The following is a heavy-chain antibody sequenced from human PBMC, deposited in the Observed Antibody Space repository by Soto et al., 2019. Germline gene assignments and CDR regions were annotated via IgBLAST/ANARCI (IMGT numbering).Heavy chain of an antibody. V-gene: IGHV4-31*03. CDR1: GDSISRGGYF. J-gene: IGHJ4*02. CDR2: IYYSGST. D-gene: IGHD1-1*01. Sequence: QVQLQESGPGLVKPSQTLSLTCTVSGDSISRGGYFWNWILEHPGKGLEWIGYIYYSGSTDYNPSLNSRVTISVDTSKTQFSLKLSSVTAADTAVYYCARGTGIWGQGTLVTVSS. CDR3: ARGTGI.